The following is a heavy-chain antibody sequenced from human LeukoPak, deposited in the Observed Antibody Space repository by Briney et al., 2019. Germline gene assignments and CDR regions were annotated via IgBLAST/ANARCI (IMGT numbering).Heavy chain of an antibody. Sequence: GASVKVSCKASGYTFTGYYMHWVRQAPGQGLEWMGRINPNSGGTNYAQKFQGRVTMTRDTSISTAYMELSRLRSDDTAVYYCASEGLYDSSGYYTLAVDYWGQGTLVTVSS. CDR2: INPNSGGT. D-gene: IGHD3-22*01. V-gene: IGHV1-2*06. CDR1: GYTFTGYY. CDR3: ASEGLYDSSGYYTLAVDY. J-gene: IGHJ4*02.